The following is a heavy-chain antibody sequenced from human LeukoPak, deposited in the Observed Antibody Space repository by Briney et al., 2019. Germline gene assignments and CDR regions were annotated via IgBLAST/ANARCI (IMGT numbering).Heavy chain of an antibody. V-gene: IGHV4-59*08. CDR3: ARHFRTRGSWFDP. CDR2: IYSSGST. J-gene: IGHJ5*02. CDR1: GGSGGSISSYY. Sequence: PSETLSLTCTVSGGSGGSISSYYWSWIRQPPGKGLEWIGYIYSSGSTNYNPSLRSRVTISVDMSKNQFSLKLSSVTAADTAVYYCARHFRTRGSWFDPWGQGTLVTVSS. D-gene: IGHD3-10*01.